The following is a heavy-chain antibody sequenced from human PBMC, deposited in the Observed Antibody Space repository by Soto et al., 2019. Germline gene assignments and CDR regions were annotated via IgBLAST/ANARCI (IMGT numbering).Heavy chain of an antibody. CDR1: GGSFSGYY. D-gene: IGHD3-16*02. J-gene: IGHJ4*02. CDR3: ARGRIMITFGGVILDY. Sequence: QVQLQQWGAGLLKPSETLSLTCAVYGGSFSGYYWSWIRQPPGKGLEWIGEINHSGSTNYNPSLKSRVTISVDTSKNQFSLMLSSVTAADTAVYYCARGRIMITFGGVILDYWGQGTLVTVSS. V-gene: IGHV4-34*01. CDR2: INHSGST.